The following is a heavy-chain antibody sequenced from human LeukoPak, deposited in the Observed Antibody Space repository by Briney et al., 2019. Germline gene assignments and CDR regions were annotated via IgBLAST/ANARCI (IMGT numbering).Heavy chain of an antibody. CDR3: ARGRSSSSWYFGTANPFAWFDY. V-gene: IGHV4-4*07. CDR1: GGSISSYY. D-gene: IGHD6-13*01. CDR2: IYTSGST. J-gene: IGHJ4*02. Sequence: SETLSLTCTVSGGSISSYYWSWIRQPAGKGLEWIGRIYTSGSTNYNPSLKSRVTMSVDTSKNQFSLKLSSVTAADTAVYYCARGRSSSSWYFGTANPFAWFDYWGQGTLVTVSS.